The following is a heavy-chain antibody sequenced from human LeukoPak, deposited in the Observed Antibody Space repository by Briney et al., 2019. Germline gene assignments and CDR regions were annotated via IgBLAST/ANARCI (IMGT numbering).Heavy chain of an antibody. V-gene: IGHV4-34*01. CDR1: GGSFSGYY. Sequence: PSETLSLTCAVYGGSFSGYYWSWIRQPPGKGLEWIGEINHSGSTNYNPSLKSRVTISVDTPKNQFSLKLSSVTAADTAVYYCARGGYGRRYYFDYWGQGTLVTVSS. D-gene: IGHD1-1*01. J-gene: IGHJ4*02. CDR3: ARGGYGRRYYFDY. CDR2: INHSGST.